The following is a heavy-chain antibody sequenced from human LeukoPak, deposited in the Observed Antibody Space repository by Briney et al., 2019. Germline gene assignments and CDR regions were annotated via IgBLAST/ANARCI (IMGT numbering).Heavy chain of an antibody. V-gene: IGHV3-53*01. Sequence: PGGSLRLSCAASGFTVSSNHIGWVRQAPGKGLEWVSVIYSGGSTDYADSVKGRFTISRDNLKNTLYLQMNSLRAEDTAVYYCATGPAGYNWGQGTLVTFSP. CDR3: ATGPAGYN. CDR1: GFTVSSNH. J-gene: IGHJ4*02. CDR2: IYSGGST. D-gene: IGHD1-1*01.